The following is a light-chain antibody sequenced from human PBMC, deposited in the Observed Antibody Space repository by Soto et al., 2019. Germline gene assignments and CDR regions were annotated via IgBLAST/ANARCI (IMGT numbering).Light chain of an antibody. V-gene: IGLV1-51*01. CDR3: GTWDNSLGAGV. CDR2: DNY. J-gene: IGLJ2*01. CDR1: SSNIGNDD. Sequence: QSVLTQPPSVSAAPGQRVTISCSGSSSNIGNDDVSWYQQLPGTAPKLLIYDNYKRPSGIPDRFSGSKSGTSATLDITGLQTGDEADYFCGTWDNSLGAGVFGGGTKLTVL.